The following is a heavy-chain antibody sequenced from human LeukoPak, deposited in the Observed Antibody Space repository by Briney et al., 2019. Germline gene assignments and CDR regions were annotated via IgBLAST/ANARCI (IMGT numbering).Heavy chain of an antibody. D-gene: IGHD3-9*01. CDR1: GGSISSSSYY. CDR3: ARPDYDILTGYYLDDAFDI. V-gene: IGHV4-39*01. Sequence: SETLSLTCTVSGGSISSSSYYWGWIRQPPGKGLEWIGSLYYSGSTYYNPSLKSRVTISVDTSKNQFSLKLSSVTAADTAVYYCARPDYDILTGYYLDDAFDIWGQGTMVTVSS. CDR2: LYYSGST. J-gene: IGHJ3*02.